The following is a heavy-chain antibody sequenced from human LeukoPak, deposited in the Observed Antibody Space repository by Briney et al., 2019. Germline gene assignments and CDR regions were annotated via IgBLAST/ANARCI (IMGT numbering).Heavy chain of an antibody. D-gene: IGHD6-6*01. V-gene: IGHV3-7*01. Sequence: GGSLRLSCAASGVSFSSYWMSWVRHAPGGGLERVANIKQDGMEKYYVDSVKGRFTISRDNAKKSLYLQMNSLRAEDRAVYYCAKASSIAARPRFNYMDVWGKGTTVTVSS. CDR3: AKASSIAARPRFNYMDV. J-gene: IGHJ6*03. CDR2: IKQDGMEK. CDR1: GVSFSSYW.